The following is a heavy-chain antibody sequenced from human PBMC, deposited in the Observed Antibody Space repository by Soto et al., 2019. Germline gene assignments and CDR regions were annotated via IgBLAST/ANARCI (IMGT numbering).Heavy chain of an antibody. CDR1: GYTFTNYN. J-gene: IGHJ4*02. Sequence: QVQLVQSGAEVKKPGASVKVSCKTSGYTFTNYNINWVRQATGQGLEWMGWRNPNSGNTGYAQKFQGRVTMTRNPSITTAYMELSSLRSGDTAVYYWARAEPYSTSSPFDSWGQGTLVTVSS. CDR3: ARAEPYSTSSPFDS. V-gene: IGHV1-8*01. D-gene: IGHD6-6*01. CDR2: RNPNSGNT.